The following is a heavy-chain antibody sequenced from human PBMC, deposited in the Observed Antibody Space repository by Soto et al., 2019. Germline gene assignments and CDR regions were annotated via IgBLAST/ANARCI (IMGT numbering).Heavy chain of an antibody. Sequence: SVKVSCKASGGPFSSYAISWVRQAPGQGLERTGGIIPIFGTANYAQKFQGRVTITADESTSTAYMELSSLRSEDTAVYYCARDKKVCSSTSCYTGDYYYGMDVWGQGTTVTVSS. CDR1: GGPFSSYA. CDR3: ARDKKVCSSTSCYTGDYYYGMDV. J-gene: IGHJ6*02. CDR2: IIPIFGTA. D-gene: IGHD2-2*02. V-gene: IGHV1-69*13.